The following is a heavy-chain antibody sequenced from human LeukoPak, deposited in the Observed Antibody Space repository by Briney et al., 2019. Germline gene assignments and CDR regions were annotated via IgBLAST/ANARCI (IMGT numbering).Heavy chain of an antibody. V-gene: IGHV4-59*08. D-gene: IGHD4-17*01. CDR3: ASQGFLYGSFDY. CDR1: GGSISSYY. CDR2: IYYSGST. Sequence: SETLSLTCTVSGGSISSYYWSWIRQSPGGGLEWIGYIYYSGSTNYNPSLKSRVTISLDTSNNQFSLKLSSVTAAGTAVYYCASQGFLYGSFDYWGQGTLVTVSS. J-gene: IGHJ4*02.